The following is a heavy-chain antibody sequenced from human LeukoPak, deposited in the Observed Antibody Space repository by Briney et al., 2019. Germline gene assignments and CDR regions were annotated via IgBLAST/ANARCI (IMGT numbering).Heavy chain of an antibody. CDR2: ISSSGSTI. CDR3: ARADWLLPDY. CDR1: GFTFSDYY. D-gene: IGHD3-9*01. J-gene: IGHJ4*02. V-gene: IGHV3-11*01. Sequence: PGGSLRLSCAASGFTFSDYYMSWIRQAPGKGLEWVSYISSSGSTIYYADSVKGRFTISRDNAKNPPYLKMNSRRAQDTPVKYCARADWLLPDYWGQGTLVTVSS.